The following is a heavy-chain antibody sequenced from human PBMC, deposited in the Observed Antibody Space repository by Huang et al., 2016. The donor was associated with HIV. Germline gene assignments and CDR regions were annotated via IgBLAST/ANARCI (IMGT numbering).Heavy chain of an antibody. CDR3: ATGFDVFFDF. J-gene: IGHJ4*02. CDR2: FDPESGET. D-gene: IGHD3-9*01. CDR1: EYTLTELS. V-gene: IGHV1-24*01. Sequence: QVQLVQSRAEVKKPGASVKVSCKVSEYTLTELSIHWVRQPPGKGLEWVGGFDPESGETIYAQKFKGRVTMTEDTSTETAFMELSGLRPEDTAVYYCATGFDVFFDFWGQGTLVTVSS.